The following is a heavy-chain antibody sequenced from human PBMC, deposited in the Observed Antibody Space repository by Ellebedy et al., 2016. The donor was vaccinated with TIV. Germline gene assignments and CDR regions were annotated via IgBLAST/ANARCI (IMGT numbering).Heavy chain of an antibody. Sequence: ASVKVSCKASGGNFSSHAISWVRQAPGQGLDWLGRIIPMFDVRDYVQELLGRVTITADTSTSTAYLELSSLRSEDTAVYFCARTSDTIEVPSAYASSFDIWGQGTMVSVAS. J-gene: IGHJ3*02. V-gene: IGHV1-69*04. CDR2: IIPMFDVR. CDR1: GGNFSSHA. CDR3: ARTSDTIEVPSAYASSFDI. D-gene: IGHD1-26*01.